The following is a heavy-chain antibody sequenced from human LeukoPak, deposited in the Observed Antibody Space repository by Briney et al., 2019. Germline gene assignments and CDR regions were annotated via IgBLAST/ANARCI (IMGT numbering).Heavy chain of an antibody. CDR1: GYTFTSYG. CDR2: ISAYNGNT. CDR3: ARDRKGSSQRPFDY. D-gene: IGHD6-13*01. J-gene: IGHJ4*02. Sequence: ASVKVSCKASGYTFTSYGITWVRQAPGQGLEWMGWISAYNGNTDYAQKFQGRVTMTTDTSTSTAYMELRSLRSDDTAVYYCARDRKGSSQRPFDYWGQGTLVTVSS. V-gene: IGHV1-18*01.